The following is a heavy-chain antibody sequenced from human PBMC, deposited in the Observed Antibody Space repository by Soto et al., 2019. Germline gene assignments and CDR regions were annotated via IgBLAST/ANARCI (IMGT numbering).Heavy chain of an antibody. Sequence: PSETLSLTCTVSGGSISSYHWSWIRQPPGKGLEWIGYIYYSGSTNYNPSLKSRVTISVDTSKNQFSLKLSSVTAADTAVYYCARSIAAAGTRPRTNYYYYGMDVWGQGTTVTVSS. V-gene: IGHV4-59*01. D-gene: IGHD6-13*01. CDR1: GGSISSYH. CDR2: IYYSGST. J-gene: IGHJ6*02. CDR3: ARSIAAAGTRPRTNYYYYGMDV.